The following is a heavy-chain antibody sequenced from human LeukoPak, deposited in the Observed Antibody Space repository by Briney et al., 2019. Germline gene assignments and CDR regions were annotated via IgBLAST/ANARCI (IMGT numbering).Heavy chain of an antibody. Sequence: GGSLRLSCAASGFTFSSYWMSWVRQAPGKGLEWVANIKQDGSEKYYVDSVKGRFTISRDNAKNSLYLQMNSLRAEDTAVYYCARTLRYYDILTSPGHFDYWGQGTLVTVSS. J-gene: IGHJ4*02. CDR2: IKQDGSEK. V-gene: IGHV3-7*01. D-gene: IGHD3-9*01. CDR1: GFTFSSYW. CDR3: ARTLRYYDILTSPGHFDY.